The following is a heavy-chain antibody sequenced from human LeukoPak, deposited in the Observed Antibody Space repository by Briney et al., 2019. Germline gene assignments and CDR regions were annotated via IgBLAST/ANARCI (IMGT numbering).Heavy chain of an antibody. CDR2: IIPIFGTA. D-gene: IGHD6-13*01. CDR1: GGTFSSYA. V-gene: IGHV1-69*01. Sequence: SVKVSCKASGGTFSSYAISWARQAPGQGLEWMGGIIPIFGTANYAQKFQGRVTITADESTSTAYMELSSLRSEDTAVYYCARAWQQLEIFAFDIWGQGTMVTVSS. CDR3: ARAWQQLEIFAFDI. J-gene: IGHJ3*02.